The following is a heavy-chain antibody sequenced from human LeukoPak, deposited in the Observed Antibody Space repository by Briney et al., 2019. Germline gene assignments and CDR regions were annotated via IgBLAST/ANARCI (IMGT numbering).Heavy chain of an antibody. D-gene: IGHD2-2*02. Sequence: PSETLSLTCAVPGYSISSGYYWGWIRQPPGKGLEWIGSIYHSGSTYYNPSLKSRVTISVDTSKNQFSLKLSSVTAADTAVYYCARPYCSSTSCYTQRDYYFDYWGQGTLVTVSS. J-gene: IGHJ4*02. CDR1: GYSISSGYY. CDR3: ARPYCSSTSCYTQRDYYFDY. V-gene: IGHV4-38-2*01. CDR2: IYHSGST.